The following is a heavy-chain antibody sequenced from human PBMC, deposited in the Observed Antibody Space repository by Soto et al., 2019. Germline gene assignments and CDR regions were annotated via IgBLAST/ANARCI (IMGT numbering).Heavy chain of an antibody. CDR2: IWYDGSNK. J-gene: IGHJ3*02. Sequence: GWSLRLSCAASGFTFSSYGMHWVRQAPGKGLEWVAVIWYDGSNKYYADSVKGRFTISRDNSKNTLYLQMNSLRAEDTAVYYCASETANDDFDIWGQGTMVTVSS. CDR3: ASETANDDFDI. D-gene: IGHD6-25*01. V-gene: IGHV3-33*01. CDR1: GFTFSSYG.